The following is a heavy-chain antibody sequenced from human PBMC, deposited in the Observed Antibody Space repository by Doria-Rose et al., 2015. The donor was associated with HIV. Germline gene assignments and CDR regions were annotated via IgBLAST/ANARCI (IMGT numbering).Heavy chain of an antibody. D-gene: IGHD6-13*01. CDR3: ARIKSSRWYHKYYFDF. CDR2: IFSDDER. V-gene: IGHV2-26*01. CDR1: GVSLSSPGMG. J-gene: IGHJ4*02. Sequence: ESGPVLVKPTETLTLTCTVSGVSLSSPGMGVSWIRQPPGKALEWPANIFSDDERSYKTSLKSRLTISRGTSKSQLVLTMTDMDPVDTATYYCARIKSSRWYHKYYFDFWGRGTLVIVSA.